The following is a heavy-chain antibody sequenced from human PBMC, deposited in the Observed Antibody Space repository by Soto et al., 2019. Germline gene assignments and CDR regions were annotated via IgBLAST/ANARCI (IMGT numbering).Heavy chain of an antibody. D-gene: IGHD1-26*01. V-gene: IGHV3-7*01. CDR1: GFIFGNFW. J-gene: IGHJ4*02. CDR3: ARGTGGATSSGKDQFDY. Sequence: EVQLVESGGGLVQPGGSLRLSCAGSGFIFGNFWMTWVRQAPGKGLEWVANIKQDGSEKYYVDSVKGRFTISRDNVKNSLYLQMNSLRSEDTALYYCARGTGGATSSGKDQFDYWGQGTLVPVSS. CDR2: IKQDGSEK.